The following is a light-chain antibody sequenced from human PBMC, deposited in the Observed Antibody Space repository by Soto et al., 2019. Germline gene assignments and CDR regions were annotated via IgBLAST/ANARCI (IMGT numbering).Light chain of an antibody. CDR2: SAS. V-gene: IGKV1-9*01. CDR3: LNLHSYSTDT. CDR1: QGISSY. Sequence: DIQLTQSPSFLSASVGDRVTITCRASQGISSYLAWYQQKPGKAPKLLIFSASTLQNGVPSRFSGSGSGTEFTLTTSILQPEDFSTDYCLNLHSYSTDTFGPGTKVDIK. J-gene: IGKJ3*01.